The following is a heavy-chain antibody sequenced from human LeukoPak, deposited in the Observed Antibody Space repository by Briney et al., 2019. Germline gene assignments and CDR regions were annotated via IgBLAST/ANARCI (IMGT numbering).Heavy chain of an antibody. J-gene: IGHJ4*02. V-gene: IGHV3-30*04. D-gene: IGHD6-13*01. CDR1: GFSFSSYA. CDR2: ISYDGTNK. CDR3: ARGGLLYSSSWYDFFDD. Sequence: PGGSLRLSCAASGFSFSSYAMHWVRQVPGKGLEWVAVISYDGTNKYYVDSVKGRFTISRDNSKNTLYLQMNSLRAEDTAVYFCARGGLLYSSSWYDFFDDWGRGILVSVSS.